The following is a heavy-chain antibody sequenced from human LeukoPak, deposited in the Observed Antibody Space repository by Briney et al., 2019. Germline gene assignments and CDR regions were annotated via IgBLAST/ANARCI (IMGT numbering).Heavy chain of an antibody. D-gene: IGHD6-19*01. Sequence: PGESLRLSCAASGFTFSSSAMSWVCQAPGKGLEWVSGISASGGSTYYADSVKGRFTVSRDNSKNTLYLQMNSLTAEDTAVYYCAKDGHSSGSNIDYWGQGNLVAVSS. CDR2: ISASGGST. J-gene: IGHJ4*02. CDR3: AKDGHSSGSNIDY. CDR1: GFTFSSSA. V-gene: IGHV3-23*01.